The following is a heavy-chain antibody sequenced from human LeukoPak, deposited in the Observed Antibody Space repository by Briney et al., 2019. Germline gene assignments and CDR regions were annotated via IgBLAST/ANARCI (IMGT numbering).Heavy chain of an antibody. CDR2: IYSGGST. CDR1: GFTVSSNY. D-gene: IGHD3-22*01. V-gene: IGHV3-53*05. Sequence: GGSLRLSCAASGFTVSSNYMSWVRQAPGKGLEWVSVIYSGGSTYYADSVKGRLTISRDNSKNTLYLQMNSLRAEDTAVYYCAREGPHYYDSSGYWDYWGQGTLVTVSS. J-gene: IGHJ4*02. CDR3: AREGPHYYDSSGYWDY.